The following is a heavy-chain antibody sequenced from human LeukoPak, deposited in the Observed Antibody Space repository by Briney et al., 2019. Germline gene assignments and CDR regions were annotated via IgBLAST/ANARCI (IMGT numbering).Heavy chain of an antibody. J-gene: IGHJ4*02. V-gene: IGHV4-38-2*02. D-gene: IGHD3-3*01. CDR2: IFHSGSV. CDR3: ARQRTSGSASNLRVAQIDS. CDR1: GYSISSSYF. Sequence: SETLSLTCIVSGYSISSSYFWGWVRQPPGKGLEWIGSIFHSGSVYYNPSLKSRATISVDTSKNQISLKVSSVTAADSALYFCARQRTSGSASNLRVAQIDSWGQGTLVTVSS.